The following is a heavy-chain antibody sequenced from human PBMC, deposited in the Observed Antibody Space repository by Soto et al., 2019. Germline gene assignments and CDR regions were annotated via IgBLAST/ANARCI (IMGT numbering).Heavy chain of an antibody. CDR2: ISYDGSNK. J-gene: IGHJ6*02. V-gene: IGHV3-30*03. CDR3: ALGGATLYYYYYGMDV. D-gene: IGHD1-26*01. Sequence: PGGSLRLSCAASGFTFSSYGMHWVRQAPGKGLEWVAVISYDGSNKYYADSVKGRFTISRDNSKNTLYLQMNSLRAEDTAVYYCALGGATLYYYYYGMDVWGQGNPGHRLL. CDR1: GFTFSSYG.